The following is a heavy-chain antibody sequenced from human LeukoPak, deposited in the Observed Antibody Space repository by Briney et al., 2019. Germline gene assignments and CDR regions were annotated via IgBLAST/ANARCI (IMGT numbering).Heavy chain of an antibody. V-gene: IGHV3-53*01. CDR3: ARDYYVSGTHHRYFDL. J-gene: IGHJ2*01. CDR1: GFSVSANY. CDR2: IYGGGDT. D-gene: IGHD3-10*01. Sequence: GGSLRLSCAASGFSVSANYMSWVRQAPGKGLEWVSVIYGGGDTYYADSVKGRFTISRDNSKNTLFLQMNSLRAEDTAGYYCARDYYVSGTHHRYFDLWGRGTLVTVSS.